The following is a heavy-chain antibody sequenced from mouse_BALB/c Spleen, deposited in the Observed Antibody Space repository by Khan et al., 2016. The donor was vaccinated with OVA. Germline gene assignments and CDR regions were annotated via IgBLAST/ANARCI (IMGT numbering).Heavy chain of an antibody. J-gene: IGHJ3*01. D-gene: IGHD2-12*01. CDR2: IYPGSGTT. CDR1: GYTFTDYV. V-gene: IGHV1-77*01. Sequence: QVQLQQSGPELVKPGASVKMSCKISGYTFTDYVITWVKQRTGQGLEWIGEIYPGSGTTYYNEKFKGKATLTADKSSNTVNMQLSSLTSEDSAVYFCARSDDGAWFAYWGQGTLVTVSA. CDR3: ARSDDGAWFAY.